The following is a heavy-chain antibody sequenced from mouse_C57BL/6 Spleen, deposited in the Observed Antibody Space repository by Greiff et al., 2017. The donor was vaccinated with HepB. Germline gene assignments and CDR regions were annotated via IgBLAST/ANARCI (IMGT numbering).Heavy chain of an antibody. D-gene: IGHD1-1*01. J-gene: IGHJ3*01. V-gene: IGHV1-82*01. CDR1: GYAFSSSW. Sequence: QMQLKESGPELVKPGASVKISCKASGYAFSSSWMNWVKQRPGKGLEWIGRIYPGDGDTNYNGKFKGKATLTADKSSSTAYMQLSSLTSEDSAVYFCCYGSSSWFAYWGQGTLVTVSA. CDR3: CYGSSSWFAY. CDR2: IYPGDGDT.